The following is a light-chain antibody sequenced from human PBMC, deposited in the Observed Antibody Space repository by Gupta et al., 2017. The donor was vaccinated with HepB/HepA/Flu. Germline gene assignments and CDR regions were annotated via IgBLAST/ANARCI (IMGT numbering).Light chain of an antibody. CDR1: QSVSSY. CDR2: DES. V-gene: IGKV3-11*01. CDR3: QQRSNWHPGFT. Sequence: EIVLTQSPATLSLSPADSATLSCSASQSVSSYLAWYEEKPSQAPGLHILDESSRARGIGARYSGSGGGTGFNLTLSSREPEDVAVDYCQQRSNWHPGFTFGHGTKVDIK. J-gene: IGKJ3*01.